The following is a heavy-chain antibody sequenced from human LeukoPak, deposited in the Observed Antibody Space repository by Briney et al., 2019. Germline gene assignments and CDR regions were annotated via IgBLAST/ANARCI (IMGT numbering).Heavy chain of an antibody. CDR1: GFTFSGSA. V-gene: IGHV3-73*01. CDR2: IRSKANSYAT. D-gene: IGHD3-22*01. CDR3: SSAKSYYYDSSGYYREGDY. J-gene: IGHJ4*02. Sequence: TGGSLTLSCAASGFTFSGSAMHWVRQASGKGLEWVGRIRSKANSYATAYAASVKGRFTISRDDSKNTAYLQMNSLKTEDTAVYYCSSAKSYYYDSSGYYREGDYWGQGTLVTVSS.